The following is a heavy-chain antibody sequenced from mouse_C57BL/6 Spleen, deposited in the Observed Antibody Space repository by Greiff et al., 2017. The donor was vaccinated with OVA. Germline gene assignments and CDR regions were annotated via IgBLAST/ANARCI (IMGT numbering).Heavy chain of an antibody. Sequence: QVQLQQSGPELVKPGASVTISCKASGYAFSSSWMNWVKQRPGKGLEWIGRIYPGDGDTNYNGKFKGKATLTADKSSSTAYMQLSSLTSEDSAVYFCARGGYEVDYWGQGTTLTVSS. D-gene: IGHD2-2*01. V-gene: IGHV1-82*01. J-gene: IGHJ2*01. CDR3: ARGGYEVDY. CDR2: IYPGDGDT. CDR1: GYAFSSSW.